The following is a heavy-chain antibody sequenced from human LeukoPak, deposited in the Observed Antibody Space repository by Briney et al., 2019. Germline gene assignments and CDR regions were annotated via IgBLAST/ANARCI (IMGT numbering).Heavy chain of an antibody. V-gene: IGHV4-31*03. CDR1: GGSISNVGYY. CDR3: AKSREEIRGLDAFDI. Sequence: PSETLSLTCTVSGGSISNVGYYWSWIRQHPGKGPEWIGYIYYSGSTYYNPSLKSRVALSVDTSKNQFSLKLSSLTAADTAVYYCAKSREEIRGLDAFDIWGQGTMVTVSS. J-gene: IGHJ3*02. D-gene: IGHD5-24*01. CDR2: IYYSGST.